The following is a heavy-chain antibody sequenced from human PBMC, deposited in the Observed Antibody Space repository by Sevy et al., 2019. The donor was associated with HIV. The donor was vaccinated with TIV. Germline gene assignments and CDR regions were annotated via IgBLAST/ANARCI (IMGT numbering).Heavy chain of an antibody. D-gene: IGHD6-19*01. J-gene: IGHJ4*02. CDR2: IKVDGSEK. CDR3: ARESIAVAGIGYYFKY. CDR1: GFTFRSYW. V-gene: IGHV3-7*01. Sequence: GGSLRLSCAVSGFTFRSYWMSWVRQAPGKGLEWVAHIKVDGSEKYHVDSVKGRFTISRDNAKNSLFLQMNSLRAEDTAVYYCARESIAVAGIGYYFKYWGQGALVTVSS.